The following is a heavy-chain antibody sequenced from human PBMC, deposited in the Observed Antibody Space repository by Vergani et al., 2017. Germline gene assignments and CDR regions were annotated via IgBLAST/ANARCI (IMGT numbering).Heavy chain of an antibody. CDR2: ISSSSSYI. Sequence: EVQLVESGGGLVKPGGSLRLSCAASGFTFSSYSMNWVRQAPGKGLEWVSSISSSSSYIYYADSVKGRFTISRDNAKNSLYLQMNSLRAEDTAVYYCALIAMTYYDIVTGPADDWGQGTLVTVSS. CDR1: GFTFSSYS. D-gene: IGHD3-9*01. CDR3: ALIAMTYYDIVTGPADD. V-gene: IGHV3-21*01. J-gene: IGHJ4*02.